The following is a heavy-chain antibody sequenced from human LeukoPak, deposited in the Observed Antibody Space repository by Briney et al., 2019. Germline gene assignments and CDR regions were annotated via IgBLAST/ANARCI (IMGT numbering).Heavy chain of an antibody. J-gene: IGHJ6*02. V-gene: IGHV1-69*01. Sequence: ASVKVSCKASAGTFSSYAISWVRQAPGQGLEWMGGIIPIFGTANYAQKFQGRVTITADESTSTAYMELSSLRSEDTAVYYCARDLARIAVAQRAYYCGMDVWGQGTTVTVSS. CDR2: IIPIFGTA. CDR3: ARDLARIAVAQRAYYCGMDV. CDR1: AGTFSSYA. D-gene: IGHD6-19*01.